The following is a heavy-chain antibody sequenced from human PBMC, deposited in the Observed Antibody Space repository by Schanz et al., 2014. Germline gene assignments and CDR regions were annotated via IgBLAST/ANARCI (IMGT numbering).Heavy chain of an antibody. CDR3: ARYPRILGAFDV. CDR1: GFTFSDHY. J-gene: IGHJ3*01. D-gene: IGHD3-16*01. V-gene: IGHV3-7*01. CDR2: IKQDGTEE. Sequence: VQLVESGGGLVKPGGSLRLSCAASGFTFSDHYMAWIRQAPGKGLEWVATIKQDGTEEKYVDSVRGRFTISRDNARDSLFLRMNSLRAEDTAVYYCARYPRILGAFDVWGQGTVVAVS.